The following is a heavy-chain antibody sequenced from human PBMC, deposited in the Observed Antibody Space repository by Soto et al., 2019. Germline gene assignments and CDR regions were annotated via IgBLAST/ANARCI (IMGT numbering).Heavy chain of an antibody. D-gene: IGHD2-2*02. Sequence: QVQLQQWGAGLLKPSETLSLTCAVYGGSFSGYYWSWIRQPPGKGLEWLGEINHSGSTNCNPSLKSRVTISVDTSTEQFSLKLGSGTAADTAVYYCARGFKYCSSTSCYTSNYFDYWGQGTLVTVSS. J-gene: IGHJ4*02. CDR3: ARGFKYCSSTSCYTSNYFDY. CDR1: GGSFSGYY. CDR2: INHSGST. V-gene: IGHV4-34*01.